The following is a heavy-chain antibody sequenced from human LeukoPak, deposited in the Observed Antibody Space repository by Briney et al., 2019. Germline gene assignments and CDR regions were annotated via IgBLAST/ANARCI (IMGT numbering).Heavy chain of an antibody. D-gene: IGHD5-24*01. Sequence: SETLSLTCTVSGGSISNKYWSWIRQPPGKGLEWIGYIYYSGSTNYNPSLKSRVTISVDTSKNQFSLKLSSVTAADTAVYYCARVLRATTKYYYYYYYMDVWGKGTTVTISS. CDR2: IYYSGST. J-gene: IGHJ6*03. V-gene: IGHV4-59*01. CDR1: GGSISNKY. CDR3: ARVLRATTKYYYYYYYMDV.